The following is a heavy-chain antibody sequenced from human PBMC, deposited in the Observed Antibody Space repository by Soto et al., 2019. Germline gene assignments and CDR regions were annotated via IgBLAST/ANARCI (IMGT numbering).Heavy chain of an antibody. CDR1: GFRFEDYA. CDR2: IAWNSDII. D-gene: IGHD3-10*01. V-gene: IGHV3-9*01. Sequence: EVQLVESGGGLVQPGRSLRLSCAASGFRFEDYAMDWVRQAPGKSLECVSGIAWNSDIIGYADSVKGRFTISRDNGKNSLYLQMNSLRPVDTALYYCAKDHYGSAIYGMDVWGQGTTVTVSS. J-gene: IGHJ6*02. CDR3: AKDHYGSAIYGMDV.